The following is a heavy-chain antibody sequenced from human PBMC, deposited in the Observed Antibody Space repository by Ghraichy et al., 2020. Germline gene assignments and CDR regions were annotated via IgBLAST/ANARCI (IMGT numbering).Heavy chain of an antibody. V-gene: IGHV1-8*01. D-gene: IGHD3-16*01. CDR3: AREGEHFYYMDV. Sequence: ASVKVSCEAHGYTFTSSDINWVRQAPGQGLEWMGWLSPHSGITGYAQTFQGRVTMTRNISTSTAYLELSGLRYDDTAVYFCAREGEHFYYMDVWGKGTTVTVSS. CDR2: LSPHSGIT. CDR1: GYTFTSSD. J-gene: IGHJ6*03.